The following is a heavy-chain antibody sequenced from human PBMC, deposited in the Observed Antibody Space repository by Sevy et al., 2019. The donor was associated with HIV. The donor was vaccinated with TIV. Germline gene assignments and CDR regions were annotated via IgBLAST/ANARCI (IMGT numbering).Heavy chain of an antibody. CDR3: AREKVVPAAISPPLGRYYYYGMDV. CDR1: GFTFSSYS. J-gene: IGHJ6*02. V-gene: IGHV3-21*01. D-gene: IGHD2-2*02. Sequence: GGSVRLSCAASGFTFSSYSMNWVRQAPGKGLEWVSSISSSSSYIYYADSVKGRFTISRDNAKNSLYLQMNSLRAEDTAVYYCAREKVVPAAISPPLGRYYYYGMDVWGQGTTVTVSS. CDR2: ISSSSSYI.